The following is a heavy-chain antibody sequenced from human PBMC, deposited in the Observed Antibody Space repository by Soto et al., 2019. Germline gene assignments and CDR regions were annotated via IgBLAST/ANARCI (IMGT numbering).Heavy chain of an antibody. CDR1: GLTFSSYA. J-gene: IGHJ6*01. V-gene: IGHV3-23*01. CDR2: ISSGGGST. CDR3: AKYWQEVSGFGMDV. Sequence: EVRLLESGGGLVQPGGSLRLSCVASGLTFSSYAMSWVRQGPGKGLEWVSVISSGGGSTYYADSVKGRFTISRDNSKNTFYLRMNNLRADDTAVYFCAKYWQEVSGFGMDVWGQGTTVTVSS. D-gene: IGHD2-15*01.